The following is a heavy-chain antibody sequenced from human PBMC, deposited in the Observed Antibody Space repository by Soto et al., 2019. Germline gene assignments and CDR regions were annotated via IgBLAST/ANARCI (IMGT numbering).Heavy chain of an antibody. CDR3: ARGYCGGGGCYLRRDAFDL. D-gene: IGHD2-15*01. Sequence: EVKLVESGGGLVVPGGSMSLSCVASGFTFSSYHMSWVRQAPGKGLEWVSSINPSSTHIYYAASVRGRFAISRDHSKNSLYLHMSSLRTEHSALYYCARGYCGGGGCYLRRDAFDLWGQGTLVTVSS. J-gene: IGHJ3*01. V-gene: IGHV3-21*01. CDR2: INPSSTHI. CDR1: GFTFSSYH.